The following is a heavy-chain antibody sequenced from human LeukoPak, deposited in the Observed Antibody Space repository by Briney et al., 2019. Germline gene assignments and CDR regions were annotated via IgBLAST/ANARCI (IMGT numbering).Heavy chain of an antibody. CDR3: ATARIVGDPWYFDY. D-gene: IGHD1-26*01. Sequence: ASVKVSCKASGYTFTSYGISWVRQAPGKGLEWMGGFDPEDGETIYAQKFQGRVTMTEDTSTDTAYMELSSLRSEDTAVYYCATARIVGDPWYFDYWGQGTLVTVSS. V-gene: IGHV1-24*01. CDR1: GYTFTSYG. J-gene: IGHJ4*02. CDR2: FDPEDGET.